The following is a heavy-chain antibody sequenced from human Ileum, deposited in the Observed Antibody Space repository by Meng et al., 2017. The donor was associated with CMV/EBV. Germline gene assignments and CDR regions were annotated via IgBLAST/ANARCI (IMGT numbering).Heavy chain of an antibody. CDR2: INSKNDGT. J-gene: IGHJ4*02. CDR1: GFTFSGYY. V-gene: IGHV1-2*02. D-gene: IGHD6-19*01. Sequence: VQLVQSGAEVKMPVALVKVSCTPAGFTFSGYYIHWGRQAPGQGLEWMGWINSKNDGTNYARKFQGRVTMTRETSISTAHMELSGLMSDDTAVYYCVRSSGWSRFDYWGQGTLVTVSS. CDR3: VRSSGWSRFDY.